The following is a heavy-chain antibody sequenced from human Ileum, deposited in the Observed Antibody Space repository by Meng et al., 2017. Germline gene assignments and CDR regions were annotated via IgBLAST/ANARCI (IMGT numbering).Heavy chain of an antibody. Sequence: QVQRQGSGQGLGEPSGTLSLTCAVSGRSISSGDWLSWIRQPPGKGLEWIAEMNLGGSPNYNPSLKSRVTMSVDKSNDHLSLQLTSVTAADTAVYYCAHIFDSWGQGTLVTVSS. V-gene: IGHV4-4*02. CDR2: MNLGGSP. CDR1: GRSISSGDW. J-gene: IGHJ4*02. CDR3: AHIFDS.